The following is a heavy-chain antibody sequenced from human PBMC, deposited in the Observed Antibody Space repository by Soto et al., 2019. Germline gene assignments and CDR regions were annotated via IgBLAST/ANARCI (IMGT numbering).Heavy chain of an antibody. CDR3: VRDDGASPYDY. CDR2: IFPGGRT. CDR1: GFTVSSLY. D-gene: IGHD3-16*01. Sequence: EVHLVESGGGLVQPGGSLRLSCAASGFTVSSLYMSWVRQAPGKGLEWVSVIFPGGRTDYADSVRGRFIISRDNSKNTLFLQMISLRVEDTAVYYCVRDDGASPYDYWGQGTLVAVSS. V-gene: IGHV3-66*01. J-gene: IGHJ4*02.